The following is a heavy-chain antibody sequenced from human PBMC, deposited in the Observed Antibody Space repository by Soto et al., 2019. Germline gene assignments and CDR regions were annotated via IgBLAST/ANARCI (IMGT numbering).Heavy chain of an antibody. V-gene: IGHV4-31*03. Sequence: SETLSLTCTVSGGSISSGGYYWSWIRQHPGKGLEWIGYIYYSGSTYYNPSLKSRVTISVDTSKNQFSLKLSSVTAADTAVYYCARGVVPASMSDPWGQGTLVTVSS. J-gene: IGHJ5*02. CDR3: ARGVVPASMSDP. CDR1: GGSISSGGYY. CDR2: IYYSGST. D-gene: IGHD2-2*01.